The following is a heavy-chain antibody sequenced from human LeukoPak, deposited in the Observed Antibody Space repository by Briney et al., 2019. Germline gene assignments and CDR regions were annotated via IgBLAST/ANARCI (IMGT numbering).Heavy chain of an antibody. J-gene: IGHJ4*02. CDR3: ARDSGSYYAVQDY. CDR2: IKSKTDGGTT. V-gene: IGHV3-15*01. Sequence: PGGSLRLSCAASGFTFSNAWMSWVRQAPGKGLEWVGRIKSKTDGGTTDYAAPVKGRFTISRDDSKNTLYLQMNSLRAEDTAVYYCARDSGSYYAVQDYWGQGTLVTVSS. CDR1: GFTFSNAW. D-gene: IGHD1-26*01.